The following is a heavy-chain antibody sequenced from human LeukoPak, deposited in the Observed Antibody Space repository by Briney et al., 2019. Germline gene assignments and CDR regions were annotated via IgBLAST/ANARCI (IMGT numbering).Heavy chain of an antibody. V-gene: IGHV1-18*01. CDR1: GYTFTSYG. D-gene: IGHD2-2*01. J-gene: IGHJ5*02. CDR3: ARLFTPRYCSTTSCYWKGWFDP. Sequence: WASVKVSCKASGYTFTSYGISWVRQAPGQGLEWMGWISAYNGNTNYAQKLQGRVTMTTDTSTSTAYMELRSLRSDDTAVYYCARLFTPRYCSTTSCYWKGWFDPWGQGTLVTVSS. CDR2: ISAYNGNT.